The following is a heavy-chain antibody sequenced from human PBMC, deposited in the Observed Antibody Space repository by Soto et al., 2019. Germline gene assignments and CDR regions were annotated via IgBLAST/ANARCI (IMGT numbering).Heavy chain of an antibody. Sequence: QVQLVESGGGVVQPGGSLRLSCAASGFTFRNYAMHWVRQSPGKGLECLAVIAYDGRNAFYRDSVKGRFTISRDNSKNTLYLHMNSLRSEDRGVYYCARGDREDILVVVGARPGEYGIDIWGQGTTVTVSS. CDR2: IAYDGRNA. D-gene: IGHD2-15*01. J-gene: IGHJ6*02. V-gene: IGHV3-30-3*01. CDR1: GFTFRNYA. CDR3: ARGDREDILVVVGARPGEYGIDI.